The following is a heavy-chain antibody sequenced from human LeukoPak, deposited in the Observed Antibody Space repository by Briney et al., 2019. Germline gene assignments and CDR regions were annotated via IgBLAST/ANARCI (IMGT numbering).Heavy chain of an antibody. CDR2: IYYSGST. CDR1: GGSISSYY. D-gene: IGHD4-17*01. Sequence: SETLSLTCTVSGGSISSYYWSWIRQPPGKGLEWIGYIYYSGSTNYNPSLKSRVTISVDTSKNQFSLKLSSVTAADTAVYYCARHIDYGDYYDAFDIWGQGTMVTVSS. CDR3: ARHIDYGDYYDAFDI. J-gene: IGHJ3*02. V-gene: IGHV4-59*08.